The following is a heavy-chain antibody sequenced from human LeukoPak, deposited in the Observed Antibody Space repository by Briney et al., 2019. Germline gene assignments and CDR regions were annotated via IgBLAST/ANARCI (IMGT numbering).Heavy chain of an antibody. Sequence: SETLSLTCTVSGGSISSGDYYWSWIRQPPGKGRGGIGYIYYSGSTYYNPSLKSRVTISVDTSKNQFSLKLSSVTAADTAVYYCAREGYSYGPYYYGMDVWGQGTTVTVSS. CDR2: IYYSGST. CDR3: AREGYSYGPYYYGMDV. J-gene: IGHJ6*02. V-gene: IGHV4-30-4*01. D-gene: IGHD5-18*01. CDR1: GGSISSGDYY.